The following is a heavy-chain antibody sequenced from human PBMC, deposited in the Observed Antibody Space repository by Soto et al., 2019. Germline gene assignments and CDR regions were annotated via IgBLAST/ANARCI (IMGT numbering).Heavy chain of an antibody. D-gene: IGHD2-15*01. CDR1: GFTFSSYS. V-gene: IGHV3-21*01. CDR3: ARGDSENCSGGSCYPNLDYYFDY. CDR2: ISSSSSYI. J-gene: IGHJ4*02. Sequence: EVQLVESGGGLVKPGGSLRLSCAASGFTFSSYSMNWVRQAPGQGLEWVSSISSSSSYIYYADSVKGRFTISRDNAKNSLYLQMNSLRAEDTAVYYCARGDSENCSGGSCYPNLDYYFDYLGQGTLVTVSS.